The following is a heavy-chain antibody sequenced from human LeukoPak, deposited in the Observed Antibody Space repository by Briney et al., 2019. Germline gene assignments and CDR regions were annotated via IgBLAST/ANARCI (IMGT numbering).Heavy chain of an antibody. CDR1: GFTFSSYA. CDR2: ISGSGGST. D-gene: IGHD6-13*01. Sequence: GGSLRLSCAASGFTFSSYAMSWVRQAPGKGLEWVSAISGSGGSTYYADSVKGRFTISRDNSKDTLYLQMNSLRAEDTAVYYCAKDGVAAAGTELDYWGQGTLVTVSS. J-gene: IGHJ4*02. CDR3: AKDGVAAAGTELDY. V-gene: IGHV3-23*01.